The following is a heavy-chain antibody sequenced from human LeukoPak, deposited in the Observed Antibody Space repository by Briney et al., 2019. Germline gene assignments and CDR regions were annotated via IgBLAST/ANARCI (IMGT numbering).Heavy chain of an antibody. CDR1: GGSISSGGSYY. V-gene: IGHV4-61*02. J-gene: IGHJ2*01. D-gene: IGHD3-10*01. Sequence: SETLSLTCTVSGGSISSGGSYYWTWIRQPAGKGLEWIGRIYTSGSTNYNPSLKSRVTISVDTSKNQFSLQLNSVTPEDTAVYYCARDRLAVRGIPYWYFDLWGRGTLVTVSS. CDR3: ARDRLAVRGIPYWYFDL. CDR2: IYTSGST.